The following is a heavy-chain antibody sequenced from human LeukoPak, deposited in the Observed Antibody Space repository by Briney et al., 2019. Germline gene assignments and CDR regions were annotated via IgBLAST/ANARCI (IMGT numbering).Heavy chain of an antibody. J-gene: IGHJ6*03. CDR1: GFTFSSYA. CDR2: ISGSGGST. D-gene: IGHD2-2*01. V-gene: IGHV3-23*01. CDR3: AKSCSSTSCYVGYYYYYMDV. Sequence: GGSLRLSCAASGFTFSSYAMSWVRQAPGKGLEWVSAISGSGGSTYYADSVKGRFTISRDNSKNTLYLQMTSLRAEDTAVYYCAKSCSSTSCYVGYYYYYMDVWGKGTTVTVSS.